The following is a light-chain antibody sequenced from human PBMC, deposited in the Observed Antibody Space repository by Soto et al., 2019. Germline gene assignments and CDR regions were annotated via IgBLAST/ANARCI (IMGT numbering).Light chain of an antibody. Sequence: QSALTQPASVSGSPGQSITISCTGTSSDVGGYNYVSWYQQHPGKAPKLIIFDVSNRPSGVSNRLSGSKSGNTASLTISGLQAEDEADYYCTSYTSSSTYVFGNGTKVTVL. CDR1: SSDVGGYNY. CDR3: TSYTSSSTYV. CDR2: DVS. J-gene: IGLJ1*01. V-gene: IGLV2-14*01.